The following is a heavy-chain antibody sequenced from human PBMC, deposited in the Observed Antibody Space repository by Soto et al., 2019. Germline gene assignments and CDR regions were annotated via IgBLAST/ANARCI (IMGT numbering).Heavy chain of an antibody. Sequence: GASVKVSCKVSGYTLTELSMHWVRQAPGKGLEWMGGFDPEDGETIYAQKFQGRVTMTEDTSTDTAYMELSSLRSEDTAVYYCATEKYSNNCIAARFDYYYYMDVWGKGTTVTVSS. V-gene: IGHV1-24*01. J-gene: IGHJ6*03. CDR3: ATEKYSNNCIAARFDYYYYMDV. CDR2: FDPEDGET. CDR1: GYTLTELS. D-gene: IGHD6-6*01.